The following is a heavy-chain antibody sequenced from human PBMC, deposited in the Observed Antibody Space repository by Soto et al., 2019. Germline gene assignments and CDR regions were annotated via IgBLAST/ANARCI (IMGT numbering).Heavy chain of an antibody. CDR3: ERSGDYDFWSGHIDYYYYGMDV. Sequence: PSETLSLTCAVYVGSFSGYYWSLIRQPPGKGLEWIGEINHSGSTNYNPSLKIRVTISVDKSKNQFSLKLSSVTAADTAVYYCERSGDYDFWSGHIDYYYYGMDVWGQGTKVSVSS. CDR2: INHSGST. J-gene: IGHJ6*02. CDR1: VGSFSGYY. D-gene: IGHD3-3*01. V-gene: IGHV4-34*01.